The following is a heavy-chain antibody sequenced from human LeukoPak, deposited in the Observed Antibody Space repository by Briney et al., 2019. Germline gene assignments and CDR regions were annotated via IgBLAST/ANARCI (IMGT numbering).Heavy chain of an antibody. V-gene: IGHV3-30*04. J-gene: IGHJ4*02. CDR3: ARASDGTEDY. D-gene: IGHD5-18*01. Sequence: GRSLRLSCAASGFTFSSYAMHWVRQAPGKGLEWVAVVSYDGSNKYYADSVKGRFTISRDNSKNTLYLQMNSLRAEDTAVYYCARASDGTEDYWGQGTLVTVSS. CDR2: VSYDGSNK. CDR1: GFTFSSYA.